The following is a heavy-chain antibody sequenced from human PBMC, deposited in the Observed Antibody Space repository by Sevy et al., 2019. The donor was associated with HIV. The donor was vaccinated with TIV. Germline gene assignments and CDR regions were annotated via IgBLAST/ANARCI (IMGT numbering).Heavy chain of an antibody. CDR1: GGSFSGYY. V-gene: IGHV4-34*01. CDR2: INHSGST. J-gene: IGHJ6*02. D-gene: IGHD5-12*01. Sequence: SETLSLTCAVYGGSFSGYYWSWIRQPPGKGLEWIGEINHSGSTNYNPSLKSRVTISVDTSKNQFSLKLSSATAADTAVYYCARGPPGGGVATTFPRPYYYYYYGMDVWGQGTTVTVSS. CDR3: ARGPPGGGVATTFPRPYYYYYYGMDV.